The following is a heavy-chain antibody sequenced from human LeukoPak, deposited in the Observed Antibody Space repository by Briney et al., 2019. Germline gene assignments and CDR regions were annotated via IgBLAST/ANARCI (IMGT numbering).Heavy chain of an antibody. CDR2: IYYSAYSGST. CDR3: TRRRHGSSWTDY. J-gene: IGHJ4*02. D-gene: IGHD6-13*01. V-gene: IGHV4-39*01. CDR1: GGSISSRSYC. Sequence: SETLSLTCTVSGGSISSRSYCWGWIRQPPGKGLEWIGTIYYSAYSGSTYYNPSLKSRVTISADTSKNQFSLKLTSVTAADTAVYYCTRRRHGSSWTDYWGQGTLVTVSS.